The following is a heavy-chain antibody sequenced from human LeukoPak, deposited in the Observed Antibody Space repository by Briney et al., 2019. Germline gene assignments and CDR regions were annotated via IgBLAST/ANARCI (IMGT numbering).Heavy chain of an antibody. D-gene: IGHD3-3*01. CDR3: ARDSVPGYYDFWSGYYLDY. CDR1: GFTFSSYW. V-gene: IGHV3-7*01. Sequence: GGSLRLSCAASGFTFSSYWMNWVRQTPGKGLEWVANIKQDGSEKYYVDFVKGRFTISRDNAKNSLYLQMNSLRAEDTAVYYCARDSVPGYYDFWSGYYLDYWGQGTLVTVSS. J-gene: IGHJ4*02. CDR2: IKQDGSEK.